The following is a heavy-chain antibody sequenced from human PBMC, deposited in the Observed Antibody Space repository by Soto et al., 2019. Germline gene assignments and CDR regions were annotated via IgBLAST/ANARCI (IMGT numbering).Heavy chain of an antibody. CDR1: GFTFSSYS. V-gene: IGHV3-21*01. CDR3: ARLDYYGSGPYYYYGMDV. CDR2: ISSSSSYI. D-gene: IGHD3-10*01. Sequence: EVQLVESGGGLVKPGGSLRLSCAASGFTFSSYSMNWVRQAPGKGLEWVSSISSSSSYIYYADSVKGRFTISRDNAKNSLYLQMNSLRAEDTAVYYCARLDYYGSGPYYYYGMDVWGQGTTVAVSS. J-gene: IGHJ6*02.